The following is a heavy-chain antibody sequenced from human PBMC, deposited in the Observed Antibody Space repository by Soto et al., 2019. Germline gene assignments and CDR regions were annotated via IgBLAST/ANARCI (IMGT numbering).Heavy chain of an antibody. CDR2: IYYSGRT. D-gene: IGHD6-13*01. V-gene: IGHV4-31*03. CDR1: GGSISSGGYF. J-gene: IGHJ4*02. Sequence: SETLSLTCTVSGGSISSGGYFWSWVRQHPGKGLEWIGNIYYSGRTYYNPSLKSRVTISVDTSKNQFSLKLSSVTAADTAVYYCARFAKEENPKVGSWYYFDYWGQGTRVTVS. CDR3: ARFAKEENPKVGSWYYFDY.